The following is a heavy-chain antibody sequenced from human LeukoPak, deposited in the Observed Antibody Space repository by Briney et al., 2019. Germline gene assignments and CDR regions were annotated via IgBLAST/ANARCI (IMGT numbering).Heavy chain of an antibody. CDR2: IYTSGST. Sequence: SETLSLTCTVSGGSISSYYWSWIRQPAGKGLEWMGRIYTSGSTNYNPSPKSRVTMSVDTSKNQFSLKLSSVTAADTAVYYCARDLGYSSSWYYFDYWGQGTLVTVSS. D-gene: IGHD6-13*01. CDR1: GGSISSYY. CDR3: ARDLGYSSSWYYFDY. V-gene: IGHV4-4*07. J-gene: IGHJ4*02.